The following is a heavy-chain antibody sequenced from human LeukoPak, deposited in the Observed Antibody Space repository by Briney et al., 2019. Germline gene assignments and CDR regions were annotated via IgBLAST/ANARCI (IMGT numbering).Heavy chain of an antibody. CDR1: GGSFGGYY. CDR2: INHSGST. Sequence: SKTLSLTCAVYGGSFGGYYWSWIRQPPGKGLEWIGEINHSGSTNYNPSLKSRVTISVDTSKNQFSLKLSSVTAADTAVYYCARVAYGDYVRVDYWGQGTLVTVSS. V-gene: IGHV4-34*01. D-gene: IGHD4-17*01. J-gene: IGHJ4*02. CDR3: ARVAYGDYVRVDY.